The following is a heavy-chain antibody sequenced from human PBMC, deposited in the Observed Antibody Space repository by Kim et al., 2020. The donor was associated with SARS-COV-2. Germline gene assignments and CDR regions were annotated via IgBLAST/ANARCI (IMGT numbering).Heavy chain of an antibody. CDR3: TGMVRGVKLYYYGMDV. J-gene: IGHJ6*02. D-gene: IGHD3-10*01. Sequence: PVKGRFTISRDDSKNTLYLQMNSLKTEDTAVYYCTGMVRGVKLYYYGMDVWGQGTTVTVSS. V-gene: IGHV3-15*01.